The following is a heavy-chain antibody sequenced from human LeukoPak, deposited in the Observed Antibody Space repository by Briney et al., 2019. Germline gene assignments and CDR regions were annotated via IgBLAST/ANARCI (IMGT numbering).Heavy chain of an antibody. CDR1: GYTFTGYG. J-gene: IGHJ6*03. Sequence: ASVKVSCKASGYTFTGYGISWVRQAPGQGLEWRGWISAYNGNTNYAQKLQGRVTMTTDTSTSTAYMELRSLRSDDTAVYYCASVGYCSGGSCYRYMDVWGKGTTVTVSS. D-gene: IGHD2-15*01. CDR3: ASVGYCSGGSCYRYMDV. CDR2: ISAYNGNT. V-gene: IGHV1-18*01.